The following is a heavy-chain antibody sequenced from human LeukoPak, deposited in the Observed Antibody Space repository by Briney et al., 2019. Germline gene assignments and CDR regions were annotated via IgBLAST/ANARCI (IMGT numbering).Heavy chain of an antibody. J-gene: IGHJ4*02. V-gene: IGHV3-33*01. CDR1: GFTFSSYG. CDR3: ARDRSTTHFDY. Sequence: GGFLRLSCAASGFTFSSYGMHWVRQAPGKGLEWVAMIWYDGSNTCYADSVKGRFTISRDNSKNTLFLQMDSLRAEDTAVYYCARDRSTTHFDYWGQGTLVTVSS. CDR2: IWYDGSNT. D-gene: IGHD5/OR15-5a*01.